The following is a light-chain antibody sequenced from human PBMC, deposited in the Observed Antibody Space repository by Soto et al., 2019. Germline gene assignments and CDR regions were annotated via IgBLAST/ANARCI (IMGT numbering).Light chain of an antibody. CDR2: DAS. Sequence: DIQMTQSPSTLSASVGDRVTITCRASQSISSRLAWYQQKPRKAPKILIYDASNLESGVPSRFSASGSGTEFTLTISSLQPDDFATYYCQQYNSYSLTFGGGTKVEIK. V-gene: IGKV1-5*01. J-gene: IGKJ4*01. CDR3: QQYNSYSLT. CDR1: QSISSR.